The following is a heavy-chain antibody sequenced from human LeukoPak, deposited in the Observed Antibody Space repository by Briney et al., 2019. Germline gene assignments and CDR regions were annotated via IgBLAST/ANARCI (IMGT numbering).Heavy chain of an antibody. CDR3: ARLRGGYYYVDY. D-gene: IGHD3-22*01. J-gene: IGHJ4*02. V-gene: IGHV1-2*02. CDR2: SNPNSGGT. Sequence: ASVKVSYKASGDTFTSYGISWVRQAPGPGLEWMGWSNPNSGGTNYAQRFQGRVTMTRDTSISTAYMELSRLRADDTAVYYCARLRGGYYYVDYWGQGPLVTVSS. CDR1: GDTFTSYG.